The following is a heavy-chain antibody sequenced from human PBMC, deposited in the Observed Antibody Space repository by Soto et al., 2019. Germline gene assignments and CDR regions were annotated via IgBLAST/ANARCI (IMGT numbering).Heavy chain of an antibody. CDR2: IIPILGTA. Sequence: QVQLVQSGAEVKKPGSSVKVSCKASGGTFSSYAISWVRQAPGQGLEWMGGIIPILGTANYAQKFQGRVTSTADESTSTAYMELSSLRAEDTAVYYCARGLEGGYSYGFFDYWGQGTLVAVSS. D-gene: IGHD5-18*01. CDR1: GGTFSSYA. CDR3: ARGLEGGYSYGFFDY. V-gene: IGHV1-69*01. J-gene: IGHJ4*02.